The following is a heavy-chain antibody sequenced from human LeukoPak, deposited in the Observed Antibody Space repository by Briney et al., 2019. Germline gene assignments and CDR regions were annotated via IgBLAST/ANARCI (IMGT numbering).Heavy chain of an antibody. V-gene: IGHV3-21*01. D-gene: IGHD2-15*01. Sequence: GGSLRLPCAASGFTFSSYSMNWVRQAPGKGLEWVSSISSSSSYIYYADSVKGRFTISRDNAKNSLYLQMNSLRAEDTAVYYCARGIEVVVVAATASDYWGQGTLVTVSS. CDR2: ISSSSSYI. CDR3: ARGIEVVVVAATASDY. CDR1: GFTFSSYS. J-gene: IGHJ4*02.